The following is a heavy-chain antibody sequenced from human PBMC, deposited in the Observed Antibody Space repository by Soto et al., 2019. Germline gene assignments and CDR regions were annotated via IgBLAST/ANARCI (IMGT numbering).Heavy chain of an antibody. CDR2: IYYSGST. J-gene: IGHJ6*02. CDR1: GGSISSSSYY. CDR3: ARDSLVVSGPYGDYAVTTWMDV. D-gene: IGHD4-17*01. Sequence: SETLSLTCTVSGGSISSSSYYWGWIRQPPGKGLEWIGSIYYSGSTYYNPSLKSRVTISVDTSKNQFSLKLSSVTAEDTAVYYCARDSLVVSGPYGDYAVTTWMDVWGQGTTVTVSS. V-gene: IGHV4-39*02.